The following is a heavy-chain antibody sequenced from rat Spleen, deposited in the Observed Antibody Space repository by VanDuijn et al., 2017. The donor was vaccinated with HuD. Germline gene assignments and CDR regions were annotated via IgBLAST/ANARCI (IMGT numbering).Heavy chain of an antibody. CDR2: ISNDGVNT. J-gene: IGHJ2*01. V-gene: IGHV5-25*01. D-gene: IGHD4-3*01. CDR1: GFSLTTYN. CDR3: ARRFDFDY. Sequence: VRLKESGPGLVQSSQTLSLTCTVAGFSLTTYNVHWVRQAPGKGLEWVSSISNDGVNTYYPDSVKGRFTISRDNAESIVYLQMDSLRSEDTATYYCARRFDFDYWGQGVMVTVSS.